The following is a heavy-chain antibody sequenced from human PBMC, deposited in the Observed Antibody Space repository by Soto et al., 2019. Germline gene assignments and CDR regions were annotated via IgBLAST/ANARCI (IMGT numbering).Heavy chain of an antibody. CDR1: GGSIRSGDYY. J-gene: IGHJ4*02. CDR2: IYHSGST. CDR3: ARGDYHDSRGYFDY. D-gene: IGHD3-22*01. Sequence: PSETLSLTCSVSGGSIRSGDYYWSWIRQHPGKGLEWIGHIYHSGSTYYNPSLKSRVTILVDTSKNQFSLRLNSVTAADTAVYYCARGDYHDSRGYFDYWGQGTLVTVSS. V-gene: IGHV4-31*03.